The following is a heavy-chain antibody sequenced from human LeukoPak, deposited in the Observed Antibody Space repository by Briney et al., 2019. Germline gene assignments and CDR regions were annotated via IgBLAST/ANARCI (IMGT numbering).Heavy chain of an antibody. CDR3: ARGGPLGDTNRFDF. Sequence: QSGGSLRLSCAASGFTFASYAMHWVRQPPGKGLEWVTLLAYDGTNKQYADSVKGRFTISRDNSQNTVDLQMDSLRAEDTAVYYCARGGPLGDTNRFDFWGQGTLVTVSS. D-gene: IGHD1-14*01. V-gene: IGHV3-30*04. CDR1: GFTFASYA. J-gene: IGHJ4*02. CDR2: LAYDGTNK.